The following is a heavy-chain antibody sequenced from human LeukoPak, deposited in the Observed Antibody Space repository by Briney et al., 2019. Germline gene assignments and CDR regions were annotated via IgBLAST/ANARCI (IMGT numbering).Heavy chain of an antibody. Sequence: TGGSLRLSCAASGFSFSNYGMNWVRQAPGKGLEWVSSISSSSSYIYYADSVKGRFTISRDNAKNSLYLQMNSLRAEDTAVYYCARDFSMATIPGYWGQGTLVTVSS. CDR2: ISSSSSYI. V-gene: IGHV3-21*01. J-gene: IGHJ4*02. D-gene: IGHD5-24*01. CDR1: GFSFSNYG. CDR3: ARDFSMATIPGY.